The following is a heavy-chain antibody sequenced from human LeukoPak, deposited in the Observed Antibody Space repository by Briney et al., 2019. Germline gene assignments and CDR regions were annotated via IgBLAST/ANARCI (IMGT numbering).Heavy chain of an antibody. V-gene: IGHV4-59*12. CDR3: VRGGASGNYGVIDY. Sequence: SETLSLTCTVSGGPISSSFWSWIRQPPGKGLEWIGHIYYSGSTNYNPSLKSRVTISVDTSKNQFSLRLSSVTAADTAVYYCVRGGASGNYGVIDYWGQGTLVTVSS. CDR2: IYYSGST. J-gene: IGHJ4*02. D-gene: IGHD1-26*01. CDR1: GGPISSSF.